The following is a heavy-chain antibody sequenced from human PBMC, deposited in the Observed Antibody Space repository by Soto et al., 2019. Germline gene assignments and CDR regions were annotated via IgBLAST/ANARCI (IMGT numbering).Heavy chain of an antibody. CDR3: ARGATPGLDAFDI. CDR1: GGTFSSYA. D-gene: IGHD1-26*01. CDR2: IIPIFGTA. Sequence: SVKVSCKASGGTFSSYAISWVRQAPGQGLEWMGGIIPIFGTANYAQKFQGRVTITADASTSTAYMELRSLRSDDTAVYYCARGATPGLDAFDIWGQGTMVTVSS. V-gene: IGHV1-69*13. J-gene: IGHJ3*02.